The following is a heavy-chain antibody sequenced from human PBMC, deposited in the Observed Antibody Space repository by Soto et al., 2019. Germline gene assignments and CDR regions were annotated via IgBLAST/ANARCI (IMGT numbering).Heavy chain of an antibody. Sequence: QVQLQESGPGLVKPSQTLSLTCTVSGGSISSGGYYWSWIRQHPGKGLEWIGYIYYSGSTYYNPSLKSRVTISVDTSTNQFSLKLSSVTAADTAVYYCATRVANCSSTSCSRRYYYYGMDVWGQGTTVTVSS. V-gene: IGHV4-31*03. D-gene: IGHD2-2*01. CDR1: GGSISSGGYY. CDR2: IYYSGST. J-gene: IGHJ6*02. CDR3: ATRVANCSSTSCSRRYYYYGMDV.